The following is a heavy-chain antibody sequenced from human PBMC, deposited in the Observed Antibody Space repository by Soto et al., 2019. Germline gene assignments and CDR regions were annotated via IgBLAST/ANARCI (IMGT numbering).Heavy chain of an antibody. J-gene: IGHJ4*02. CDR3: AREIFY. CDR1: GVTFSNYW. V-gene: IGHV3-74*01. Sequence: EVQLVESGGGLIQPGGSLRLSCAASGVTFSNYWMHWVRQAPGKGLVWVSRVNSDGSSTSYADSVKGRFSISRDNAKNTLYLQMISLRAEDTDVYYCAREIFYWGQGTLVTVSS. D-gene: IGHD2-15*01. CDR2: VNSDGSST.